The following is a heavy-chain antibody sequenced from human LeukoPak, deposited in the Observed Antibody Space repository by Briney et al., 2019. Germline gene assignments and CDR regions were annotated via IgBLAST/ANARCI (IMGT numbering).Heavy chain of an antibody. CDR1: GYTFTSYG. D-gene: IGHD3-9*01. Sequence: GASVKVSCKASGYTFTSYGISWVRQAPGQGLEWMGWISAYNGNTNYAQKFQGRVTMTEDTSTDTAYMELSSLRSEDTAVYYCATEGNPDILTGYYGYWGQGTLVTVSS. CDR3: ATEGNPDILTGYYGY. V-gene: IGHV1-18*01. J-gene: IGHJ4*02. CDR2: ISAYNGNT.